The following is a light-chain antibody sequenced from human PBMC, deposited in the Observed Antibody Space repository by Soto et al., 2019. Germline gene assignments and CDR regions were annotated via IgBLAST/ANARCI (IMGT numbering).Light chain of an antibody. V-gene: IGKV1-5*01. CDR2: DAS. J-gene: IGKJ2*01. Sequence: DIPMTQSPSTLSASVGDRVTITCRASQSISSWLAWYQQKPGKAPKLLIYDASSLESAVPSRFSGSGSGTEFTLTISSLQPDDFATYYCQEYNSYSYTFGQGTKLEIK. CDR3: QEYNSYSYT. CDR1: QSISSW.